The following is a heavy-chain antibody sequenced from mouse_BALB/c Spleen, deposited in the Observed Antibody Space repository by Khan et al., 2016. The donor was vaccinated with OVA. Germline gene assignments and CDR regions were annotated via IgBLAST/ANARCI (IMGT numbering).Heavy chain of an antibody. CDR1: GYTFTDYA. CDR3: TRPAYDGYYDY. Sequence: QVQLQQPGPELVRPGVSVKISCKGSGYTFTDYALPWVKQSQAKGLEWIGLISTYSGNTNYKQNFKGKATMTVDKSSSTAYMELARLTSEDSVISYCTRPAYDGYYDYWGQGTTLTVSS. D-gene: IGHD2-3*01. CDR2: ISTYSGNT. V-gene: IGHV1S137*01. J-gene: IGHJ2*01.